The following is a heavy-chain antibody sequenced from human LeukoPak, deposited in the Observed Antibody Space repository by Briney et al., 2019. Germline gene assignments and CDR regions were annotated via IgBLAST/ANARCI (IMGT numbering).Heavy chain of an antibody. D-gene: IGHD2-2*01. J-gene: IGHJ6*03. Sequence: GGSLRLSCTASGFTFSSYWMSWVRQAPGKGLEWVAVISYDGSNKYYADSVKGRFTISRDNSKNTLYLQMNSLRAEDTAVFYCARDFLGYCTSTSCYSYYYYMDVWGKGTTVTVSS. CDR1: GFTFSSYW. CDR3: ARDFLGYCTSTSCYSYYYYMDV. CDR2: ISYDGSNK. V-gene: IGHV3-30-3*01.